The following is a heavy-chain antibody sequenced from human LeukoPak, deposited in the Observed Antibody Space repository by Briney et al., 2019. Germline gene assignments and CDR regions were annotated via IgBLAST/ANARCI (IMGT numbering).Heavy chain of an antibody. V-gene: IGHV1-18*01. J-gene: IGHJ4*02. CDR3: ARDDGSSVYDGGVCYY. CDR2: ISACKGNT. CDR1: GYTLTSYV. Sequence: VKDSRMASGYTLTSYVISGVRPAPGQGVAWMGWISACKGNTNYVQKLQGRVTMTTDKSTSTAYMELRSLRSDDTAVYYCARDDGSSVYDGGVCYYWGQGTLVTVSS. D-gene: IGHD3-22*01.